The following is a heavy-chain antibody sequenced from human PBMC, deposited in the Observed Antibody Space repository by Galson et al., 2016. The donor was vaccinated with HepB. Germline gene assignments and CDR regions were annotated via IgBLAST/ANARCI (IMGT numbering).Heavy chain of an antibody. D-gene: IGHD6-19*01. Sequence: VNGGSFGDDYWSWIHQSPGKGLEWIGEIYRSGSTNYNPSLKSRVTISRDTSRNQFSLRLTSVTAADTAVYYCARERRQWVVINRFDSWGQGTLVTVSS. CDR1: GGSFGDDY. V-gene: IGHV4-34*01. J-gene: IGHJ5*01. CDR2: IYRSGST. CDR3: ARERRQWVVINRFDS.